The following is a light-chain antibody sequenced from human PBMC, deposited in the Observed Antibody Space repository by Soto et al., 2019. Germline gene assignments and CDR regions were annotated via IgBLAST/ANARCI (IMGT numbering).Light chain of an antibody. V-gene: IGKV1-39*01. Sequence: IQLTQSPSSLSASLGDRVTITCRASQTVSIYLNWYQQKLGKAPNLLIYAASNLQAGVPSRFSGSGSGTDFPLTISSLQPEDFATYYCQQSYIAPPTFGQGTKVEIK. CDR3: QQSYIAPPT. CDR1: QTVSIY. J-gene: IGKJ1*01. CDR2: AAS.